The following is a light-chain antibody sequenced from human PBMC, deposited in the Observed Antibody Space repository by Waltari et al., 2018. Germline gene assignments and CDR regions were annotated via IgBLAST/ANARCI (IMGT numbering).Light chain of an antibody. J-gene: IGLJ2*01. CDR1: SSNIGSNP. CDR3: AAWDDSLNGLV. CDR2: SNA. V-gene: IGLV1-44*01. Sequence: QSVLTQPPSASGTPGQRVTTPCSGSSSNIGSNPVNWYQQLPGTAPKLLIYSNAQRPSGVPVRFSGSKSGTSASLAISGLQSEDEADYYCAAWDDSLNGLVFGGGTKLTVL.